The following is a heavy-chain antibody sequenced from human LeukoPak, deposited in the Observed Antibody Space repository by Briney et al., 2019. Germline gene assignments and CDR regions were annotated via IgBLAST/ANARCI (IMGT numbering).Heavy chain of an antibody. V-gene: IGHV5-51*01. CDR1: GYSFTSYW. CDR2: IYPGDSDT. J-gene: IGHJ6*02. D-gene: IGHD3-22*01. Sequence: GESLKISCKGSGYSFTSYWIGWVRQMPGKGLEWMGIIYPGDSDTRYSPSFQGQVTISADKSISTAYLQWSSLKASDTAMYYCARVGNYYDSSGYYYYYYGMDVWGQGTTVTVSS. CDR3: ARVGNYYDSSGYYYYYYGMDV.